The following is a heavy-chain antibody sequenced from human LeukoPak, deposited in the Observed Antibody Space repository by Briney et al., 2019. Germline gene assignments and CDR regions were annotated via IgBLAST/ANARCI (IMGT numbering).Heavy chain of an antibody. D-gene: IGHD3-22*01. J-gene: IGHJ4*02. CDR2: MNPNTGRT. CDR3: ARLSQTPDYYSNGGYYYLGY. CDR1: RYTFTSYD. Sequence: GASVKVSCKASRYTFTSYDINWVREAAGQRLEWMGWMNPNTGRTGLAQKFQGRLTMTRDASISTAYMELSSLRSDDTAVYYCARLSQTPDYYSNGGYYYLGYWGQGTPVTVSS. V-gene: IGHV1-8*01.